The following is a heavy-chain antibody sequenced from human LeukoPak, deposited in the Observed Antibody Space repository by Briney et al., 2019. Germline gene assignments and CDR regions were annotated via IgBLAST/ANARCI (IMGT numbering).Heavy chain of an antibody. V-gene: IGHV4-30-2*01. CDR1: GGSISSGGYS. CDR2: IYHSGST. D-gene: IGHD3-3*01. Sequence: SETLSLTCAVSGGSISSGGYSWSWIRQPPGKGLEWIGYIYHSGSTYYNPSLKSRVTISVDRPKNQFSLKLSSVTAADTAVYYCARSVEMGPHYDFWSGYFDYWGQGTLVTVSS. CDR3: ARSVEMGPHYDFWSGYFDY. J-gene: IGHJ4*02.